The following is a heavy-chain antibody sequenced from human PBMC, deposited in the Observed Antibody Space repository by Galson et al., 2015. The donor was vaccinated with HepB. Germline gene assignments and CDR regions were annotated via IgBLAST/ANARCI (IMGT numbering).Heavy chain of an antibody. Sequence: SETLSLTCTVSGGSISSSSYYWGWIRQPPGKGLEWIGSIYYSGSTYYNPSLKSRVTLSVDTSKNQFSLKLSSVTAADTAVYYCARPGTSYYYGMDVWGQGTTVTVSS. D-gene: IGHD1-14*01. J-gene: IGHJ6*02. CDR1: GGSISSSSYY. CDR3: ARPGTSYYYGMDV. V-gene: IGHV4-39*01. CDR2: IYYSGST.